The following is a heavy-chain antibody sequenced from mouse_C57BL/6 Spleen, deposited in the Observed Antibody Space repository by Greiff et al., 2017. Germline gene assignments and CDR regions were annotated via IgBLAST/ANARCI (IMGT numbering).Heavy chain of an antibody. D-gene: IGHD1-1*01. J-gene: IGHJ4*01. CDR2: IWSGGST. CDR1: GFSLTSYG. Sequence: QVQLKESGPGLVQPSQSLSITCTVSGFSLTSYGVHWVRQSPGKGLEWLGVIWSGGSTDYNAAFISRLSISKDNSKSQVFFKMNSLQADDTAIYYCARKGHYGSSSYAMDYWGQGTSVTVSS. CDR3: ARKGHYGSSSYAMDY. V-gene: IGHV2-2*01.